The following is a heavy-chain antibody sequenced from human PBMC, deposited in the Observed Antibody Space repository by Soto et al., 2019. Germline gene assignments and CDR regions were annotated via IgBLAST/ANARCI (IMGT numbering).Heavy chain of an antibody. Sequence: QVQLVESGGGVVQPGRSLRLSCAASGFTFSSYTLHWVRQAPGKGLEWVAVISYDGNIKYYADSLKGRFTVSRDNSKTPLYLQMNSLRAEDTAVYYCARERSGSYSFDYWGQGTLVTVSS. J-gene: IGHJ4*02. D-gene: IGHD1-26*01. CDR2: ISYDGNIK. CDR1: GFTFSSYT. CDR3: ARERSGSYSFDY. V-gene: IGHV3-30-3*01.